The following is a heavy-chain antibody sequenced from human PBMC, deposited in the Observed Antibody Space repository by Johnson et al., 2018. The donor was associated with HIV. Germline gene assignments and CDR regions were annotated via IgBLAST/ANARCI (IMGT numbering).Heavy chain of an antibody. Sequence: VQLVESGGGLVKPGGSLRLSCAASGFTFSDYYMRWIRQAPGKGLEWVGRIKSKTDGGTTDYAAPVQGRFTISRDDSKNTLYLHMNSLRAEDTAVDYCARGWGEGAFDIWGQGTMVTVSS. J-gene: IGHJ3*02. CDR3: ARGWGEGAFDI. CDR1: GFTFSDYY. V-gene: IGHV3-15*01. CDR2: IKSKTDGGTT. D-gene: IGHD3-16*01.